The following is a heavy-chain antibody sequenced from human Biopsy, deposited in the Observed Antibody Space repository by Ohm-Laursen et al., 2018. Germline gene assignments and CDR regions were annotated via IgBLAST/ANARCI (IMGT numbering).Heavy chain of an antibody. CDR2: ISGLNGIK. V-gene: IGHV1-18*01. J-gene: IGHJ5*01. CDR1: GYTYSDYG. CDR3: TRDLQTRAETFDS. Sequence: ASVKVSCKTSGYTYSDYGVSWVRQAPGQGLEWMGWISGLNGIKTSASKFQGRLTMTTNRSASTAYMELRGLRSDDTAVYYCTRDLQTRAETFDSWGQGTLVIVSS. D-gene: IGHD4-11*01.